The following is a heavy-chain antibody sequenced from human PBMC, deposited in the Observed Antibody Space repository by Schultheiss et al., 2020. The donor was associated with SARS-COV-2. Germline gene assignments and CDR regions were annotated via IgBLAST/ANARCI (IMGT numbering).Heavy chain of an antibody. D-gene: IGHD3-9*01. J-gene: IGHJ4*02. Sequence: GGSLRLSCAASGFTFSSYAMSWVRQAPGKGLEWVSAISGSGGSTYYADSVKGRFTISRDNSKNTLYLQMNSLRAEDTAVYYCAKDGPFYDILTGYRGKGLAHWGQGTLVTVSS. CDR1: GFTFSSYA. CDR3: AKDGPFYDILTGYRGKGLAH. CDR2: ISGSGGST. V-gene: IGHV3-23*01.